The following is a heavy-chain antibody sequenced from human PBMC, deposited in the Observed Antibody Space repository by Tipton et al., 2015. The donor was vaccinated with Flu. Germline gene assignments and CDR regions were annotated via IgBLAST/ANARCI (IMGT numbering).Heavy chain of an antibody. CDR1: GGSIGSYY. J-gene: IGHJ4*02. Sequence: PGLVKPSETLFLTCTVSGGSIGSYYWNWIRQPPGKGLEWIGYIYNSAYTKYNPSLESRVTISAVTPKKQFSPQLRSVTAADTAVYYCARDPSLGMPDYFDYWGQGTLVTASS. D-gene: IGHD2-2*01. CDR3: ARDPSLGMPDYFDY. CDR2: IYNSAYT. V-gene: IGHV4-59*12.